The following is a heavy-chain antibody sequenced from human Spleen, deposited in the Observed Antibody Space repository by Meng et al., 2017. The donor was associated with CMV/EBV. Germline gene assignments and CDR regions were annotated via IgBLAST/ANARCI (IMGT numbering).Heavy chain of an antibody. J-gene: IGHJ5*01. CDR3: ARDHGYPDS. CDR1: GYTFTCYY. CDR2: INPNSGCT. D-gene: IGHD3-16*02. Sequence: QVQVAQSGAEVKKPGPSVNCSCKASGYTFTCYYMHWVRQPPGQGLEWMGWINPNSGCTNYAQKFQGRVTMTRDTSISTAYMELSRLRSDDTAVYYCARDHGYPDSWGQGTLVTVSS. V-gene: IGHV1-2*02.